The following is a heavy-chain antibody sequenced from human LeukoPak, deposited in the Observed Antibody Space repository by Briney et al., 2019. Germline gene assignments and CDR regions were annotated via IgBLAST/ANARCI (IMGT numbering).Heavy chain of an antibody. J-gene: IGHJ6*03. CDR3: ARKNDYGDSYYMDV. V-gene: IGHV4-31*03. Sequence: SQTLSLTCTVSGGSISSGSNYWGWIRQQPGKGLEWIGYIHNTGRTDYNPSLKSRVIISVDTSQNRFSLRLSSVTAADTALYYCARKNDYGDSYYMDVWGKGTTVTVSS. CDR2: IHNTGRT. D-gene: IGHD4-17*01. CDR1: GGSISSGSNY.